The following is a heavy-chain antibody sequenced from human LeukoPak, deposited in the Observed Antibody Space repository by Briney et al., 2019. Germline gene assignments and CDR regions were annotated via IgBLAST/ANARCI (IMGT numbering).Heavy chain of an antibody. CDR1: GGSISSYY. CDR3: ARGRYSSGWYLD. V-gene: IGHV4-59*01. Sequence: PSETLSLTCTVSGGSISSYYWSWIRQPPGKGLEWIGYIYYSGSTNYNPSLKSRVTISVDTSKNQFSLKLSSVTAADTAVYYCARGRYSSGWYLDWGQGTLVTVSS. CDR2: IYYSGST. D-gene: IGHD6-19*01. J-gene: IGHJ4*02.